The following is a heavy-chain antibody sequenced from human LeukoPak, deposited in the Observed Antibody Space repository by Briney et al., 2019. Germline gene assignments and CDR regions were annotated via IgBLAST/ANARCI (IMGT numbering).Heavy chain of an antibody. CDR2: VYIGGST. J-gene: IGHJ4*02. D-gene: IGHD6-13*01. Sequence: GGSLRLSCAASGFTVSSNYMTWVRQAPGKGLEWVSVVYIGGSTYSADSVKGRFTISRDNSKNTLYLQMNSLRAEDTAVYYCARGLAAAGLYFDYWGQGTLVTVSS. V-gene: IGHV3-53*01. CDR1: GFTVSSNY. CDR3: ARGLAAAGLYFDY.